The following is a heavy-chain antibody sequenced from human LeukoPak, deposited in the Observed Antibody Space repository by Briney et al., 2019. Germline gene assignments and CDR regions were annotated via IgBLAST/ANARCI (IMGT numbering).Heavy chain of an antibody. CDR3: ARDGDGWLGLDY. J-gene: IGHJ4*02. CDR2: ISSSSSYI. CDR1: GFSFSSYN. V-gene: IGHV3-21*01. D-gene: IGHD5-12*01. Sequence: PGGSLRLSCAASGFSFSSYNMNWVRQAPGKGLEWVSPISSSSSYIYYADSVKGRFTISRDNAKNSLYLQMNSLRAEDTAVYYCARDGDGWLGLDYWGQGTLVTVSS.